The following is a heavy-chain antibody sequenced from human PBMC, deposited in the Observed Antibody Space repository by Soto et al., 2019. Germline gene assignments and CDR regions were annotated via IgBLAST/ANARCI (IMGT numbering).Heavy chain of an antibody. J-gene: IGHJ4*02. D-gene: IGHD3-3*01. V-gene: IGHV1-18*01. CDR2: ISTYTGKT. CDR1: GYIFSSFG. Sequence: QLMQSGVEVKKPGASVKIYCKTSGYIFSSFGVSWVRQAPGQGLEWVGWISTYTGKTENAPNVQDRFTMTTDTSTSTAYMDLRNLTSDDTAVYYCARAATTFGLVTRLDYWGQGTLVTVSS. CDR3: ARAATTFGLVTRLDY.